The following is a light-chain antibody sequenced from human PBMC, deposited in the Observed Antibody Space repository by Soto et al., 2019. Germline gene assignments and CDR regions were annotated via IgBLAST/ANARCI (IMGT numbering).Light chain of an antibody. CDR2: AAS. CDR1: QDIGNY. CDR3: QKYNSAPFT. Sequence: DIQMTQSPSSLSASVGDRVTITCRASQDIGNYLAWYQQKPGKVPKVLIYAASTLLSGVPSRFSGSGSGTDFTLTISSMQPEDVATYYCQKYNSAPFTFGRGTKVDIK. J-gene: IGKJ3*01. V-gene: IGKV1-27*01.